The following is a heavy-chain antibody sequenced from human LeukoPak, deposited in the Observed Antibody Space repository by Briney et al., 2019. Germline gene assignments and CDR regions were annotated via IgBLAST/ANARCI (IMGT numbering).Heavy chain of an antibody. V-gene: IGHV3-21*01. CDR2: ISTTSSYI. D-gene: IGHD6-19*01. Sequence: GGSLRLSCAASGFTLSSYSMNWVRQAPGKGLEWVSSISTTSSYIYYADSVMGRFTISRDNAQNSLFLQMNSLRAEDTAVYYCARAQPPLDSSGWWRIFDYWGRGTLVTVSS. J-gene: IGHJ4*02. CDR3: ARAQPPLDSSGWWRIFDY. CDR1: GFTLSSYS.